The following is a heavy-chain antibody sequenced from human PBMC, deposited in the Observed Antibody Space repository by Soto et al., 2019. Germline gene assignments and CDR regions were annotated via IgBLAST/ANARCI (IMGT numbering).Heavy chain of an antibody. D-gene: IGHD6-13*01. V-gene: IGHV4-59*01. Sequence: PSETLSLTCTVSGGSISSYYWSWIRQPPGKGLEWIGYIYYSGSTNYNPSLKSRVTISVDTSKNQFSLKLSSVTAADTAVYYCARGYSSSSTPPNWFDPWGQGTLVTVSS. CDR2: IYYSGST. CDR1: GGSISSYY. CDR3: ARGYSSSSTPPNWFDP. J-gene: IGHJ5*02.